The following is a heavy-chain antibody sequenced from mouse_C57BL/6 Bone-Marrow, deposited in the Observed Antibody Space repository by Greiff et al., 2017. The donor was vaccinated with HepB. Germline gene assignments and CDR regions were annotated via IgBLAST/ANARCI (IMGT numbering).Heavy chain of an antibody. CDR3: ARDKLTGTTWFAY. CDR2: ISGGGSYT. V-gene: IGHV5-4*01. Sequence: EVKLMESGGGLVKPGGSLKLSCAASGFTFSSYAMSWVRQTPEKRLEWVATISGGGSYTYYPDNVKGRFTISRDNAKNNLYLQMSHLKSEDTAMYYCARDKLTGTTWFAYWGQGTLVTVSA. D-gene: IGHD4-1*01. CDR1: GFTFSSYA. J-gene: IGHJ3*01.